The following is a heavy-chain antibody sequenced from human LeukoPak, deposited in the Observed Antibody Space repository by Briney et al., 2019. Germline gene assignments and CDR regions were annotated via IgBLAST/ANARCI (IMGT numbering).Heavy chain of an antibody. CDR3: ARSYYDILTGYYKSAFDI. J-gene: IGHJ3*02. CDR2: MNPNSGNT. Sequence: ASVKVSCKASGYTFTSYDINWVRQATGQGLEWMGWMNPNSGNTGYAQKFQGRVTMTRDTSISTAYMELSRLRSDDTAVYYCARSYYDILTGYYKSAFDIWGQGTMVTVSS. D-gene: IGHD3-9*01. CDR1: GYTFTSYD. V-gene: IGHV1-8*01.